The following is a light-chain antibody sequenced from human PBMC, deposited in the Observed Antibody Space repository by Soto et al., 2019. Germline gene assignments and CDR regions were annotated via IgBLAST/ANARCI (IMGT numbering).Light chain of an antibody. V-gene: IGKV3-15*01. CDR1: QSVSSN. J-gene: IGKJ5*01. CDR3: QQYNNWPIT. Sequence: EIVMTQSPATLSVSPGERATLSCRASQSVSSNLAWYQQKPGQAPRLLIYGASTRATGIPARFSGSGSGTAFTLTISSLQSEDFAVYYCQQYNNWPITFGQGTLLEIK. CDR2: GAS.